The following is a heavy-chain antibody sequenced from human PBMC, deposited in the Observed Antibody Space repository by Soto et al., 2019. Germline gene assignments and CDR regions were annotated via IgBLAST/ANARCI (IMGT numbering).Heavy chain of an antibody. J-gene: IGHJ4*02. V-gene: IGHV3-23*01. CDR1: GFTFSSYA. Sequence: GGSLRLSCAASGFTFSSYAMTWVRQAPGKGLEWVSSISGGGDSTYYADSVKGRFTISRDNSKNTLYLQMNSLGAEETAIYYCANQPAFYDSCGYYYFLDYWGQGTLVTVSS. CDR2: ISGGGDST. CDR3: ANQPAFYDSCGYYYFLDY. D-gene: IGHD3-22*01.